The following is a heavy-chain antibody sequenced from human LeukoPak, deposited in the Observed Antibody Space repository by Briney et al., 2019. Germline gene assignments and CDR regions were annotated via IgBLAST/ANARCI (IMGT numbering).Heavy chain of an antibody. Sequence: GASVKVSCKASGGTFSSYAISWVRQAPGQGLEWMGWMNPNSGNTGYAQKFQGRVTMTRNTSISTAYMELSSLRSEDTAVYYCARGRGVVYYWGQGTLVTVSS. V-gene: IGHV1-8*02. CDR2: MNPNSGNT. CDR3: ARGRGVVYY. J-gene: IGHJ4*02. CDR1: GGTFSSYA. D-gene: IGHD2-21*01.